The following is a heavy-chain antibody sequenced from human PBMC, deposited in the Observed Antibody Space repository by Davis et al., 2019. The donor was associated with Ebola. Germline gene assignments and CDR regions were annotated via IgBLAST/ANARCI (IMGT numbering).Heavy chain of an antibody. Sequence: PSETLSLTCTVSGGSISSYYWSWIRQPPGKGLEWIGEINHSGSTNYNPSLKSRVTISVDTSKNQFSLKLSSVTAADTAVYYCARGIRHFDLWGRGTLVTVSS. CDR2: INHSGST. CDR1: GGSISSYY. J-gene: IGHJ2*01. CDR3: ARGIRHFDL. V-gene: IGHV4-34*01. D-gene: IGHD4-17*01.